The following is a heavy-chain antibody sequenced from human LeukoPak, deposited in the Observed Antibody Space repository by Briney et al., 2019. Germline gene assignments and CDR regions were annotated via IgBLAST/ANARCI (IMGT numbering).Heavy chain of an antibody. D-gene: IGHD6-13*01. V-gene: IGHV3-23*01. J-gene: IGHJ4*02. Sequence: GGSLRLSCAASGFTFSSYAMSWVRQAPGKGLEWVSAISGSGGSTYYADSVKGRFTISRDNSKNTLYLQMNSLRAEDTAVYYCARSRAYSSSWYAHYFDYWGQGTLVTVSS. CDR3: ARSRAYSSSWYAHYFDY. CDR2: ISGSGGST. CDR1: GFTFSSYA.